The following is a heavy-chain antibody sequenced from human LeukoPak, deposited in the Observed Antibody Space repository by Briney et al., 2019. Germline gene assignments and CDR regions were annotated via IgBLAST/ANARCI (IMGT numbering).Heavy chain of an antibody. CDR1: GYTFTSYG. D-gene: IGHD5/OR15-5a*01. V-gene: IGHV1-8*03. CDR3: ARGGLVAWFDP. Sequence: ASVKVSCKASGYTFTSYGISWVRQAPGQGLEWMGWMNPNSGNTGYAQKFQGRVTITRNTSISTAYMELSSLRSEDTAVYYCARGGLVAWFDPWGQGTLVTVSS. J-gene: IGHJ5*02. CDR2: MNPNSGNT.